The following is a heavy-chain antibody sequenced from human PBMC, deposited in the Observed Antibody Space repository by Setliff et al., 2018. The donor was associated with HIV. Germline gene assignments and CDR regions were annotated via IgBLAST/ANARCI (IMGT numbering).Heavy chain of an antibody. CDR2: IYHSGST. CDR3: ARDSITGTTPAFDY. Sequence: SETLSLTCTVSGYSISSGYYWGWIRQPPGKGLEWIGSIYHSGSTYYNPSLKSRVTISVDTSKNQFSLKLSSVTAADTAVYYCARDSITGTTPAFDYWGLGTLVTVSS. CDR1: GYSISSGYY. D-gene: IGHD1-20*01. J-gene: IGHJ4*02. V-gene: IGHV4-38-2*02.